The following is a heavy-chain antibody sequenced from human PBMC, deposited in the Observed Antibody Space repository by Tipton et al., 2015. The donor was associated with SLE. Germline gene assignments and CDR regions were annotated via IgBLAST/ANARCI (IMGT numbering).Heavy chain of an antibody. CDR1: GESISSSSYY. D-gene: IGHD6-13*01. V-gene: IGHV4-39*07. CDR2: IYYSGST. CDR3: ARRWDTSTWDY. Sequence: TLSLTCTVSGESISSSSYYWGWIRQPPGKGLEWIGSIYYSGSTYYNPSLKSRVTISVDTSTNQFSLNLSSVTAADTAFYYCARRWDTSTWDYWGQGTLVSVSS. J-gene: IGHJ4*02.